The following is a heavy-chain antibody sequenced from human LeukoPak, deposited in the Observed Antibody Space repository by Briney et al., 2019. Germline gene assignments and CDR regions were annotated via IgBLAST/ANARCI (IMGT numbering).Heavy chain of an antibody. J-gene: IGHJ4*02. CDR2: INHSGST. V-gene: IGHV4-34*01. CDR3: ARGSVWGCYRSILDY. CDR1: GGSFSGYY. D-gene: IGHD3-16*02. Sequence: SETLSLTCAVYGGSFSGYYWTWIRQPPEKGLEWIGEINHSGSTNYNPSLKSRVTISVDTSRNQFSLKLSSVTAADTAVYYCARGSVWGCYRSILDYWGQGILVTVSS.